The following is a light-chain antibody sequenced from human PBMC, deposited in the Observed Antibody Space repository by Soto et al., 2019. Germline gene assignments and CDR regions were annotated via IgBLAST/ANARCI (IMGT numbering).Light chain of an antibody. J-gene: IGKJ2*01. CDR1: QSISTW. CDR2: KAS. V-gene: IGKV1-5*03. CDR3: QQYNDSFPYT. Sequence: DIQMTQSPSTLSASVGDRVTITCRASQSISTWLAWYQQKPGTPPKLLIYKASTLESGVPSRFSGSRSGTEFTLTVSSLQPDDFATYYCQQYNDSFPYTFGQGTKVDIK.